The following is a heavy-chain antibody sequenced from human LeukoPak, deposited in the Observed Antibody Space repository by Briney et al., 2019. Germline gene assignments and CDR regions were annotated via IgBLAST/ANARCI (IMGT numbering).Heavy chain of an antibody. CDR2: MNPNIGNT. CDR3: ARGWDSSGWYGFHWFDP. CDR1: VYTFTSYD. V-gene: IGHV1-8*01. J-gene: IGHJ5*02. D-gene: IGHD6-19*01. Sequence: VSVKVSCKASVYTFTSYDINWVRQATGRGLEWMGWMNPNIGNTGYAQKFQGRVTMTRNTSISTAYMELSSLRSEDTAVYYCARGWDSSGWYGFHWFDPWGQGTLVTVSS.